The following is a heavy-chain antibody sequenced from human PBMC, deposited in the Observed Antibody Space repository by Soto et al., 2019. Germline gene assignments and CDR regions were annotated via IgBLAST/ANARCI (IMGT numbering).Heavy chain of an antibody. D-gene: IGHD6-19*01. CDR1: GYTFTSYD. J-gene: IGHJ4*02. CDR2: MNPNSGNT. Sequence: QVQLVQSGAEVKKPGASVKVSCKASGYTFTSYDVNWVRQATGQGLEWMGWMNPNSGNTDAAQKFQGRVTMTRNTSISTASMELSGLRSEDTAVYYCARSLSSVAGRARGYFDYWGQGTLVTVSS. V-gene: IGHV1-8*01. CDR3: ARSLSSVAGRARGYFDY.